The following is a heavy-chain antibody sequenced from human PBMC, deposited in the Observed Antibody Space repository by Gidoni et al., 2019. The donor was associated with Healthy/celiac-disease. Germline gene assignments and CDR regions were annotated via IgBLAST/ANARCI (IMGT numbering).Heavy chain of an antibody. Sequence: EVQLVESGGGLVKPGGSLRLSCAASGVTFSSYSMNWVRQAPGKGLEWVSSISISSSHIYYADSLKGRFPISRANAKNSLYLQINSLRAEDTAVYYCARDQDDYSNYGCDAFDIWGQGTMVTVSS. V-gene: IGHV3-21*01. J-gene: IGHJ3*02. CDR1: GVTFSSYS. D-gene: IGHD4-4*01. CDR3: ARDQDDYSNYGCDAFDI. CDR2: ISISSSHI.